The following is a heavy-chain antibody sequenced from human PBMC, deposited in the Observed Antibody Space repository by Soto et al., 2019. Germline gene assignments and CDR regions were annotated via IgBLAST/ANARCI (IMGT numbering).Heavy chain of an antibody. V-gene: IGHV3-30*18. Sequence: QVQLVESGGDAVQPGRSLRLSCTASGFSFTAYGMHWVRQAPGKGLEWVALISSDGTNKQYIDSVRGRFFVSRDNSMNTLYLQMDNLRGGDTAVYYCAKDQRYYG. CDR3: AKDQRYYG. CDR2: ISSDGTNK. CDR1: GFSFTAYG. J-gene: IGHJ6*01.